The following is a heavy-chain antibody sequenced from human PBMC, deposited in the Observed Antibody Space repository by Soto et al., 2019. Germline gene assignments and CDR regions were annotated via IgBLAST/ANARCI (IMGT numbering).Heavy chain of an antibody. J-gene: IGHJ4*02. CDR2: ISWNSGSI. D-gene: IGHD4-17*01. CDR1: GFTFDDYA. CDR3: AKDLYGRLDY. V-gene: IGHV3-9*01. Sequence: DVQLVESGGGLVQPGRSLRLSCAASGFTFDDYAMHWVRQAPGKGLEWVSGISWNSGSIGYADSVKGRFTTSRDNAKNSLYLQMNSLRAEDTALYYCAKDLYGRLDYWGRGTLVTVSS.